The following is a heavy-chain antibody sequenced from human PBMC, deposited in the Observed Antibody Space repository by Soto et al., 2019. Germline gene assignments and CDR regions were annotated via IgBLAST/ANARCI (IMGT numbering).Heavy chain of an antibody. D-gene: IGHD2-2*02. CDR3: ASGRLGYCSSTSCYKHYYYGMDV. V-gene: IGHV1-69*13. Sequence: SVKVSCKASGCTFSSYAISWVRQAPGQGLEWMGGIIPIFGTANYAQKFQGRVTITADESTSTAYMELSSLRSEDAAVYYCASGRLGYCSSTSCYKHYYYGMDVWGQGTTVTVSS. J-gene: IGHJ6*02. CDR2: IIPIFGTA. CDR1: GCTFSSYA.